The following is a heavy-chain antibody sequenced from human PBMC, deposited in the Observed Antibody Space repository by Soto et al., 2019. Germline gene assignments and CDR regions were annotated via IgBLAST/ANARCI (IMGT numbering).Heavy chain of an antibody. Sequence: SETLSLTCTVSGGSISSNYWSWIRQPPGKGLEWIGYIYYSGSTNYNPSLKSRVTISVDTFKNQFSLKLSSVTAADTAVYYCARDEVGAPGGYFDYWGQGTLVTVSS. D-gene: IGHD1-26*01. CDR3: ARDEVGAPGGYFDY. J-gene: IGHJ4*02. CDR2: IYYSGST. CDR1: GGSISSNY. V-gene: IGHV4-59*01.